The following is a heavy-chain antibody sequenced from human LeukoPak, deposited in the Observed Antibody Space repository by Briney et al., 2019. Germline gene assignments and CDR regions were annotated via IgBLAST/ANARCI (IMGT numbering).Heavy chain of an antibody. D-gene: IGHD3-10*01. CDR3: ARDGDYGTGSYYRGCIDS. V-gene: IGHV1-2*02. CDR1: GYSFTAFY. J-gene: IGHJ4*02. Sequence: ASVKVSCKTSGYSFTAFYIHWVRQAPGQGLEWMGWIHPRRGDTNYAQQFQGRVTMTRDTSISTAYLDLSSLRSDDTAVYYCARDGDYGTGSYYRGCIDSWGQGTPVTVSP. CDR2: IHPRRGDT.